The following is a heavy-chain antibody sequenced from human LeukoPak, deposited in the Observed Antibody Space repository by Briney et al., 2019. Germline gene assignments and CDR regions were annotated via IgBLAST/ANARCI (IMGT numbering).Heavy chain of an antibody. CDR1: GDSISSDD. D-gene: IGHD3-3*02. J-gene: IGHJ6*02. V-gene: IGHV4-59*01. CDR3: ARFNRAGRALAMAV. CDR2: IFYSGST. Sequence: SETLSLTCIVSGDSISSDDESCSRQPPRKGLEWGGYIFYSGSTNYNPSLRSRVHISLATSKTHFSLTLGSVRAAATVVYFCARFNRAGRALAMAVWGQGRTV.